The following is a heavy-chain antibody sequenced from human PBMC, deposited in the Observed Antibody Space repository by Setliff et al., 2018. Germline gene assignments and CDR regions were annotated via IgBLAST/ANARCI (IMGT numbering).Heavy chain of an antibody. CDR1: GGTFRSYG. V-gene: IGHV1-69*05. J-gene: IGHJ6*03. CDR2: IIPNFGTT. D-gene: IGHD2-2*01. Sequence: VSCKASGGTFRSYGISWVRQAPGQGLEWMGGIIPNFGTTSYAQKFQGRVTITTDESTNTAYMELSSLRSDDTAVFYCAREVVVVKSAINYCYYMDVWGKGTTVTVSS. CDR3: AREVVVVKSAINYCYYMDV.